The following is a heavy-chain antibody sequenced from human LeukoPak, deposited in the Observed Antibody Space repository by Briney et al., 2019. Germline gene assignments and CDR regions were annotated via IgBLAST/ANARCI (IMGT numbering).Heavy chain of an antibody. CDR1: RYTFTSYD. Sequence: ASVKVSCKASRYTFTSYDINWVREAAGHGLEWMGWMNPNTGRTGYAQKLQGRITMTRDTSINTAYMELTKLRSEDTAIYYCARLSQTPDYYTLGGYYYLGYWGQGTPVTVSS. V-gene: IGHV1-8*01. CDR3: ARLSQTPDYYTLGGYYYLGY. CDR2: MNPNTGRT. J-gene: IGHJ4*02. D-gene: IGHD3-10*01.